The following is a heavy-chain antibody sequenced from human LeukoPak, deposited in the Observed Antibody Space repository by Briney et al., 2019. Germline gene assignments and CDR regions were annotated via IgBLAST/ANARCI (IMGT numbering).Heavy chain of an antibody. CDR1: DGSFSGYY. D-gene: IGHD2-15*01. V-gene: IGHV4-59*01. Sequence: SETLSLTCAVYDGSFSGYYWSWIRQPPGKGLEWIGYIYYSGSTNYNPSLKSRVTISVDTSKNQFSLKLSSVTAADTAVYYCARDGCSGGSCYFDPWGQGTLVTVSS. CDR3: ARDGCSGGSCYFDP. CDR2: IYYSGST. J-gene: IGHJ5*02.